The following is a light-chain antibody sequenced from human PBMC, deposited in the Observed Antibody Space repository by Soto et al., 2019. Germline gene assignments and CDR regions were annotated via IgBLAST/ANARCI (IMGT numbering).Light chain of an antibody. CDR3: QQYNTFWT. V-gene: IGKV1-5*03. CDR1: QSISSW. CDR2: KAS. Sequence: IRMTQSPSSLSASTGDRVTITCRASQSISSWLAWYQQKPGKAPKLLIYKASTLESGVPSRFSGSGSGTEFTLTISSLLPDDFATYYCQQYNTFWTFGQGTKVDIK. J-gene: IGKJ1*01.